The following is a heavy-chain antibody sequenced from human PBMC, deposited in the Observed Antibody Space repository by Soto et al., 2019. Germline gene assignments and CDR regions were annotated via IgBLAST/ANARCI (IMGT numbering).Heavy chain of an antibody. CDR1: GFTVSGND. V-gene: IGHV3-11*01. CDR3: ASHHSSGWLYFDS. Sequence: QLQLLESGGDLVKPGGSLRLSCAASGFTVSGNDLSWIRQAPGKGLEWVSSIGSSGRAIYYADSVKGRFTISRDNTKDSLYLAIGSLGAEDTAIYYCASHHSSGWLYFDSWGQGTLVTVSS. CDR2: IGSSGRAI. J-gene: IGHJ4*02. D-gene: IGHD6-19*01.